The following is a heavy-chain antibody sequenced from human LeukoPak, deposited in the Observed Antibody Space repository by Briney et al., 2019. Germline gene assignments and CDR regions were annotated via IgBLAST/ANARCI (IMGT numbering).Heavy chain of an antibody. D-gene: IGHD3-9*01. CDR2: INHSVST. V-gene: IGHV4-34*01. J-gene: IGHJ3*02. CDR1: GGSFSGYY. Sequence: SETLSLTCAVYGGSFSGYYWSWIRQPPGKGLEWIGEINHSVSTNYNPSLKSRVTISVDTSKNQYSLKLSYLTAADPAVYYCASGLRYFDWLFHDAFDIWGQGTMVTVSS. CDR3: ASGLRYFDWLFHDAFDI.